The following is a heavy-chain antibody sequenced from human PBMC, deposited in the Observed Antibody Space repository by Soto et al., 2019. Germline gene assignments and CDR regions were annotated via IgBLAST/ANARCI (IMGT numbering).Heavy chain of an antibody. CDR2: ISYDGSNK. CDR3: ARGKQSGGYSYGPAYHPYYYGLDV. CDR1: GFVFSSYD. V-gene: IGHV3-30-3*01. Sequence: GGSLRLSCAASGFVFSSYDMHWVRQAPGKGLEWVAAISYDGSNKYYPDSVKGRFTISRDNSKNTLDLQMNSLRGEDTAMFFCARGKQSGGYSYGPAYHPYYYGLDVWGQGTTVTVSS. D-gene: IGHD5-18*01. J-gene: IGHJ6*02.